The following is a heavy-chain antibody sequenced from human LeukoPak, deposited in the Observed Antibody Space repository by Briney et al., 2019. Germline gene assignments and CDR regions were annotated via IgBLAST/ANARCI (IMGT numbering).Heavy chain of an antibody. CDR3: ARETSNYYFDY. CDR1: GYTFTSYD. J-gene: IGHJ4*02. Sequence: GASVKVSCKASGYTFTSYDINWVRQATGQGLEWMSWTNPNSGNTGYAQKFQGRVTMTRNTSISTAYMELSSLRSEDTAVYYCARETSNYYFDYWGQGTLVTVSS. D-gene: IGHD4-11*01. CDR2: TNPNSGNT. V-gene: IGHV1-8*01.